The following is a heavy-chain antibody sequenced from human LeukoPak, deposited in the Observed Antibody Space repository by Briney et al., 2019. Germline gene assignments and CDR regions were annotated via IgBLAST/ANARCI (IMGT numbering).Heavy chain of an antibody. Sequence: VRHATGQGLEWMGWMNPNSGNTGYAQKFQGRVTMTRNTSISTAYMELSSLRSEDTAVYYCARGVIAARLTNTHWGPGTLVTVSS. CDR3: ARGVIAARLTNTH. V-gene: IGHV1-8*01. D-gene: IGHD6-6*01. J-gene: IGHJ4*02. CDR2: MNPNSGNT.